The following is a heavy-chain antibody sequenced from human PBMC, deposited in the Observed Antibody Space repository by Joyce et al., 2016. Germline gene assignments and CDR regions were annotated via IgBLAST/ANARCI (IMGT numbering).Heavy chain of an antibody. CDR2: IYDGGST. CDR3: AAGAAGYGGYKL. Sequence: QVQLQESGPGLVEPSQTLSLTCTVSGGSIRSGSYYWTWIRQHPGTGLEWIGYIYDGGSTYYDPSLKSRVTISVDTSQNQFSLKLTSVTAADTAVYYCAAGAAGYGGYKLWGQGTLVTVSS. D-gene: IGHD5-12*01. V-gene: IGHV4-31*03. J-gene: IGHJ4*02. CDR1: GGSIRSGSYY.